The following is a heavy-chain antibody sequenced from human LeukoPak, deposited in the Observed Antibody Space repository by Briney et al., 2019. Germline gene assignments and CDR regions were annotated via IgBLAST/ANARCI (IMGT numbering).Heavy chain of an antibody. V-gene: IGHV4-39*07. J-gene: IGHJ5*02. CDR2: INHSGST. CDR1: GGSISSSSYY. CDR3: ARGGTPVYGSGSYYKA. Sequence: KPSETLSLTCTVSGGSISSSSYYWSWIRQPPGKGLEWIGEINHSGSTNYNPSLKSRVTISVDTSKNQFSLKLSSVTAADTAVYYCARGGTPVYGSGSYYKAWGQGTLVTVSS. D-gene: IGHD3-10*01.